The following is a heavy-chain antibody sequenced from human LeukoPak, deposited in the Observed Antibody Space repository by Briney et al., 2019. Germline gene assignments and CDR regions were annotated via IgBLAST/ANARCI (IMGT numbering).Heavy chain of an antibody. CDR2: IYHRGTT. CDR3: ARIAMFYYESSGYYSDY. J-gene: IGHJ4*02. V-gene: IGHV4-38-2*01. D-gene: IGHD3-22*01. Sequence: PSETLSLTCAVSGYSISSGYYWGWIRQSPGKGLEWIGSIYHRGTTYYNPSLKRRVTISVDTSKNQFSLKLGSVTAADTAVYYCARIAMFYYESSGYYSDYWGQGTLVTVSS. CDR1: GYSISSGYY.